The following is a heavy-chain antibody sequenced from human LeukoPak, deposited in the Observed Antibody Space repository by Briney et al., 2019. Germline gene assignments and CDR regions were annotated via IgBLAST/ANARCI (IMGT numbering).Heavy chain of an antibody. CDR2: ISTGTYI. CDR3: AKSMVRGVIILFDY. Sequence: PGGSLRLSCVASGFTFSRFEMNWVRQAPGKGLEWISHISTGTYIAYTDPVKGRFTISRDNSKNTLYLQMNSLRAEDTAVYYCAKSMVRGVIILFDYWGQGTLVTVSS. V-gene: IGHV3-48*03. D-gene: IGHD3-10*01. J-gene: IGHJ4*02. CDR1: GFTFSRFE.